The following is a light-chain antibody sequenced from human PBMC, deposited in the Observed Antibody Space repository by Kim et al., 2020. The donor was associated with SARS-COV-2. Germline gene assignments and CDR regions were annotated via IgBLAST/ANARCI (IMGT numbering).Light chain of an antibody. CDR3: QTYDRSLSALV. Sequence: QSVLTQPPSVSGAPGQRVTISCTGGSSNIGAGYDVHWYQQLPGAAPTLLIYTNNNRPSGVPGRFSGSKSGTSASLAITGLQAEDEAAYYCQTYDRSLSALVFGGGTKLTVL. CDR1: SSNIGAGYD. CDR2: TNN. V-gene: IGLV1-40*01. J-gene: IGLJ3*02.